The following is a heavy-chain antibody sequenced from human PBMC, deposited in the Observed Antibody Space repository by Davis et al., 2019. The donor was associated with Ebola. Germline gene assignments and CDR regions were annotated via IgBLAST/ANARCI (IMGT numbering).Heavy chain of an antibody. D-gene: IGHD3-3*01. CDR1: GYTFTSYG. Sequence: ASVKVSCKASGYTFTSYGISWVRQAPGQGLEWMGWISAYNGNTNYAQKLQGRVTMTTDTSTSTAYMELRSLRSDDTAVYYCASAPIFGVVQYYFDYWGQGTLVTVSS. CDR2: ISAYNGNT. CDR3: ASAPIFGVVQYYFDY. J-gene: IGHJ4*02. V-gene: IGHV1-18*01.